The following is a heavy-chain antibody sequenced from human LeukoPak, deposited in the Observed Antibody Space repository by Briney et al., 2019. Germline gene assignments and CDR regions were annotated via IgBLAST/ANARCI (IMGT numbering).Heavy chain of an antibody. CDR2: INPSGGST. D-gene: IGHD3-22*01. J-gene: IGHJ4*02. Sequence: ASVKVSCKASGYTFTSYYMHWVRQAPGQGLEWMGIINPSGGSTSYAQKFQGRVTMTRDTSTSTVYMELSSLRSEDTAVYYCARGSYYYDSSGYYFDYWGQGTLVTVSS. V-gene: IGHV1-46*01. CDR1: GYTFTSYY. CDR3: ARGSYYYDSSGYYFDY.